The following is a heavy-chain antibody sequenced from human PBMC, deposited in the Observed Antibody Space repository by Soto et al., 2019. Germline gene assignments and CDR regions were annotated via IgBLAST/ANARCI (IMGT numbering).Heavy chain of an antibody. CDR3: ARVKLKISIAAAGTADYYYGMDV. J-gene: IGHJ6*02. CDR1: GGGNLRDYR. D-gene: IGHD6-13*01. V-gene: IGHV1-69*13. CDR2: IIPKLGSA. Sequence: ASVKVSCKASGGGNLRDYRTTWVRRAPGQGLEWMGGIIPKLGSANYAQKFQGRVTITADESTNSVYMELRSLRSDDTAVYYCARVKLKISIAAAGTADYYYGMDVWGQGTTVTVSS.